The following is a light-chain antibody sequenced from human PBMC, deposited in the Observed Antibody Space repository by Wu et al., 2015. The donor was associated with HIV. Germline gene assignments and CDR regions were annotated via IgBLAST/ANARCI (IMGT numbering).Light chain of an antibody. J-gene: IGKJ4*01. CDR1: QSVSNN. V-gene: IGKV3-15*01. Sequence: EIVMTQSPATLSVSPGERATLSCRASQSVSNNLAWYQQKPGQAPRLLIYGASSRATGIPARFSGSGSGTDFTLTISGMQSEDFAVYYCQHYNNLPLTFGGGTEGGGSN. CDR2: GAS. CDR3: QHYNNLPLT.